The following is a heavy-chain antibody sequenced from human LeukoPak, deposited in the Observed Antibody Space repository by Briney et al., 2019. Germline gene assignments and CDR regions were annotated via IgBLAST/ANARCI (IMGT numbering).Heavy chain of an antibody. V-gene: IGHV4-39*01. Sequence: SETLSLTCTVSGGSISSSSDYWGWIRQPPGKGLEWIGSIYYSGSTYYNPSLKSRVTISVDTSKNQFSLKLSSVTAADTAVYYCARTLCGSGRQFDYWGQGTLVTVSS. CDR2: IYYSGST. CDR1: GGSISSSSDY. J-gene: IGHJ4*02. CDR3: ARTLCGSGRQFDY. D-gene: IGHD3-10*01.